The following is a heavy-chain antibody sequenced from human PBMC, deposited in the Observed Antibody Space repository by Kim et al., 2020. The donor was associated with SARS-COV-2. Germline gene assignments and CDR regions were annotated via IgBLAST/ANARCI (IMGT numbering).Heavy chain of an antibody. Sequence: GGSLRLSCAASGFTFSSYGMHWVRQAPGKGLEWVAVISYDGSNKYYADSVRGRFTISRDNSKNTLYLQMNSLRGEDTAVYFCAKDPPTRGEFDCWGQGTLVTVS. CDR3: AKDPPTRGEFDC. V-gene: IGHV3-30*18. CDR2: ISYDGSNK. CDR1: GFTFSSYG. J-gene: IGHJ4*02. D-gene: IGHD3-16*01.